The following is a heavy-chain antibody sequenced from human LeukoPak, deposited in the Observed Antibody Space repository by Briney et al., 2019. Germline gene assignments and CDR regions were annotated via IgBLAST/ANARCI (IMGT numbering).Heavy chain of an antibody. CDR3: ARHAYYYDSSGRVKRGFDY. CDR1: GGSISSSSYY. Sequence: SETLSLTCTVSGGSISSSSYYWGWIRQPPGKGLEWIGSIYYSGSTYYNPSLKSRVTISVDTSKNQLSLKLSSVTAADTAVYYCARHAYYYDSSGRVKRGFDYWGQGTLVTVSS. V-gene: IGHV4-39*01. CDR2: IYYSGST. D-gene: IGHD3-22*01. J-gene: IGHJ4*02.